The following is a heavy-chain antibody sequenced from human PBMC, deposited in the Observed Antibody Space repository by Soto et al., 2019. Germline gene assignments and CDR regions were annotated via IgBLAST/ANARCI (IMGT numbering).Heavy chain of an antibody. CDR1: GGTFSSYA. V-gene: IGHV1-69*13. CDR2: IIPIFGTA. Sequence: SVKVSCKASGGTFSSYAIIWVRQAPGQGLEWMGGIIPIFGTANYAQKFQGRVTTTADESTSTAYMELSSLRSEDTAVYYCARESGDYDSSGYDYWGQGTLVTVSS. CDR3: ARESGDYDSSGYDY. D-gene: IGHD3-22*01. J-gene: IGHJ4*02.